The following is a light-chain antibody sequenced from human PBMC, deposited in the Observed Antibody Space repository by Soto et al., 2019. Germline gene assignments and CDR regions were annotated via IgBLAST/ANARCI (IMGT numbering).Light chain of an antibody. CDR1: QTISSW. CDR2: DAS. J-gene: IGKJ5*01. Sequence: DFPMTQSPSXLXASVXDSVTITCRASQTISSWLAWYQQKPGKAPNLLVYDASTLERGVPSRFSGTGSGTEFTLTIDRLQPDDFATYYCQQYHTSSITFGQGTRLEIK. V-gene: IGKV1-5*01. CDR3: QQYHTSSIT.